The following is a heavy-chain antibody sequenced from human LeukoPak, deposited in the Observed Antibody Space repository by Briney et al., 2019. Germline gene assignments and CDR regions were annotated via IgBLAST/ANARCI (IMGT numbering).Heavy chain of an antibody. V-gene: IGHV1-69*06. J-gene: IGHJ4*02. D-gene: IGHD6-19*01. CDR1: GGTFSSYA. Sequence: SVKVSCKASGGTFSSYAISWVRQAPGQGLEWMGGIIPIFGTANYAQEFQGRVTITADKSTSTAYMELSSLRSEDTAVYYCARGMVAGTPGDYWGQGTLVTVSS. CDR2: IIPIFGTA. CDR3: ARGMVAGTPGDY.